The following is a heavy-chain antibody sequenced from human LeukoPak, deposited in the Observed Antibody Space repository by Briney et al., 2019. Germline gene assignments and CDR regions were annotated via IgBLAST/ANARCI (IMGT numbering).Heavy chain of an antibody. CDR3: ARGIAAAGKLVDAFDI. J-gene: IGHJ3*02. D-gene: IGHD6-13*01. Sequence: ASVKVSCKASGYTFTSYAMNWVRQGPGQGLEWMGWINTNTGNPTYAQGFTGRFVFSLDTSVSTAYLQISSLKAEDTAVYYCARGIAAAGKLVDAFDIWGQGTMVTVSS. CDR2: INTNTGNP. CDR1: GYTFTSYA. V-gene: IGHV7-4-1*02.